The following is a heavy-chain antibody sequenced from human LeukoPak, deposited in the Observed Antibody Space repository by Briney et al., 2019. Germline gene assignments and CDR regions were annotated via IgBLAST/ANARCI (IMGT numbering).Heavy chain of an antibody. Sequence: ASVKVSCKASGHTFSRSYMHWVRQAPGQGLEWMGIINPSGGSTSYAQKFQGRVTMTRDMSTSTVYMELSSLRSEDTAVYYCARVAEAAAFDSWGQGTLVTVSS. CDR3: ARVAEAAAFDS. D-gene: IGHD6-13*01. CDR2: INPSGGST. J-gene: IGHJ4*02. V-gene: IGHV1-46*01. CDR1: GHTFSRSY.